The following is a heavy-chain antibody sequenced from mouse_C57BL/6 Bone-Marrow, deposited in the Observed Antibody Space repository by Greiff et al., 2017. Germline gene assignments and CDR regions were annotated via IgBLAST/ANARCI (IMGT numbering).Heavy chain of an antibody. D-gene: IGHD1-3*01. CDR2: IWSGGST. Sequence: QVQLKESGPGLVQPSQSLSITCTVSGFSLTSYGVHWVRQSPGKGLEWLGVIWSGGSTDYNAAFISRLSISKDNSKSQVFFKMNSLQADDTAIYYCARKRGSGWYFDVWGKGTTVTVSS. V-gene: IGHV2-2*01. J-gene: IGHJ1*03. CDR3: ARKRGSGWYFDV. CDR1: GFSLTSYG.